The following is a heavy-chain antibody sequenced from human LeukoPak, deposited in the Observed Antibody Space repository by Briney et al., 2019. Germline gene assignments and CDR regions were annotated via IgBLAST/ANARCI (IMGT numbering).Heavy chain of an antibody. J-gene: IGHJ5*02. CDR1: GYTFTSYY. CDR2: INPSGGST. Sequence: GASVKVSCKASGYTFTSYYIHWVRQAPGQGLEWMAIINPSGGSTSYAQNFQGRVTMTEDTSTDTAYMELSSLRSEDTAVYYCATAVAANWFDPWGQGTLVTVSS. V-gene: IGHV1-46*01. D-gene: IGHD6-13*01. CDR3: ATAVAANWFDP.